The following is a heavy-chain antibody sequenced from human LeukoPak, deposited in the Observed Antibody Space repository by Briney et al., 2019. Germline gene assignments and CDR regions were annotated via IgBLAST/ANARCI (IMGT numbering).Heavy chain of an antibody. CDR3: ARNIRGGSTYLDY. V-gene: IGHV4-4*07. D-gene: IGHD3-3*02. Sequence: SETLSLTCTVSGGSLSNDYWSWIRQPAGKGLEWIGRIYSSGTTNYNPSLKSRVTMSVDTSKNQFSLKLSSVTAADTAVYYCARNIRGGSTYLDYWGQGTLVTVSS. CDR2: IYSSGTT. CDR1: GGSLSNDY. J-gene: IGHJ4*02.